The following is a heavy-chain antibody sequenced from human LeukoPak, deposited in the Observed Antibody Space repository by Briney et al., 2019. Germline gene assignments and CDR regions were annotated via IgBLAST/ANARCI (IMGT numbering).Heavy chain of an antibody. V-gene: IGHV1-69*06. CDR1: GYIFTGYY. CDR2: IIPIFGTA. J-gene: IGHJ4*02. CDR3: ARTEFKVWFGELWPSHFDY. Sequence: GASVKVSCKASGYIFTGYYMHWVRQAPGQGLEWMGWIIPIFGTANYAQKFQGRVTITADKSTGTAYMELSSLRSEDTAVYYCARTEFKVWFGELWPSHFDYWGQGTLVTVSS. D-gene: IGHD3-10*01.